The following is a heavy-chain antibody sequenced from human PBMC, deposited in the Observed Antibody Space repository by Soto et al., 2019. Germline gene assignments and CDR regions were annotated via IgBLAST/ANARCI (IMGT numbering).Heavy chain of an antibody. D-gene: IGHD3-22*01. J-gene: IGHJ3*02. CDR1: GFSLTTYG. CDR2: LWYNGINE. Sequence: QVQVVESGGAVVQPGRSLRLSCAASGFSLTTYGMHWVRQAPGKGLEWVAVLWYNGINEYYADSVKGRFTISRDTFKNTVYLQMNSLGAEDTAVYYCARDGGDGNGYHDAFDICGQGTMVTVSS. V-gene: IGHV3-33*01. CDR3: ARDGGDGNGYHDAFDI.